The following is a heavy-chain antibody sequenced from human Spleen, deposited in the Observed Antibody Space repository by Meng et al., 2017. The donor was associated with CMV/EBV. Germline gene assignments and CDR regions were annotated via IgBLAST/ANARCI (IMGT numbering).Heavy chain of an antibody. Sequence: GGSLRLSCKGSGYSFTSYWIGWVRQMPGKGLEWMGIIYPGDSDTRYSPSFQGQVTISADKSISTAYLQWSSLKASDTAMYYCARRGGYYYDSSGYKDDAFDIWGQGTMVTVSS. V-gene: IGHV5-51*01. CDR1: GYSFTSYW. CDR3: ARRGGYYYDSSGYKDDAFDI. CDR2: IYPGDSDT. J-gene: IGHJ3*02. D-gene: IGHD3-22*01.